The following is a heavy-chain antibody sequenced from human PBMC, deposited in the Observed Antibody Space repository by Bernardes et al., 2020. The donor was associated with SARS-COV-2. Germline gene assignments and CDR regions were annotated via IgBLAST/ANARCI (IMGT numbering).Heavy chain of an antibody. Sequence: SETLSLTCTVSGCSISNSYWSWIRQTPGKGLEWIGYISYSGITDDNPSLKSRVTISFDTSRNQFSLKLSSVTAADTAVYYYARSRSSTTWSFDYLGQGIVVTV. D-gene: IGHD2-2*01. CDR1: GCSISNSY. V-gene: IGHV4-59*01. J-gene: IGHJ4*02. CDR2: ISYSGIT. CDR3: ARSRSSTTWSFDY.